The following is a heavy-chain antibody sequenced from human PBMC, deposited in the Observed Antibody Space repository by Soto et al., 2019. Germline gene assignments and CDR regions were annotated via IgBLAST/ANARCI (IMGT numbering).Heavy chain of an antibody. J-gene: IGHJ4*02. V-gene: IGHV3-9*01. CDR2: ISWNSGSI. CDR1: GFTFDYYA. Sequence: PGGSLRLSCAASGFTFDYYAMHWVRQAPGKGLEWVSGISWNSGSIGYADSVKGRFTISRDNAKNSLYLQMNSLRAEDTALYYCAKCYDSSGYYDYWGQGTLVTVSS. D-gene: IGHD3-22*01. CDR3: AKCYDSSGYYDY.